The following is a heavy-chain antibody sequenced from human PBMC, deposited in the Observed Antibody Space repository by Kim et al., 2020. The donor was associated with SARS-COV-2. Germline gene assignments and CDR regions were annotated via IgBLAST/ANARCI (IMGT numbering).Heavy chain of an antibody. J-gene: IGHJ6*02. CDR2: FYYSGST. CDR1: GGSISSGSYL. CDR3: ARNLRLFLRGQQLPKGMDV. V-gene: IGHV4-39*01. D-gene: IGHD6-13*01. Sequence: SETLSLTCTVSGGSISSGSYLWGWIRQPPGKGLEWIGSFYYSGSTYYSPSLDSRVTISVDTSKNQFSLKLSSVTAADTAVYYCARNLRLFLRGQQLPKGMDVWGQGTTVTVSS.